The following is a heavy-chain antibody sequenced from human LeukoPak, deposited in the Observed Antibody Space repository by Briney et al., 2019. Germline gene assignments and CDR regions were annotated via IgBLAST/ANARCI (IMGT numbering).Heavy chain of an antibody. CDR1: GFTFSSYA. Sequence: GGSLRLSCAASGFTFSSYAMSWVHQAPGKGLEWVSAISGSGGSTYYADSVKGRFTISRDNSKNTLYLQMNSLRAEDTAVYYCAKDLSRWLQFLSSDYWGQGTLVTVSS. D-gene: IGHD5-12*01. CDR2: ISGSGGST. J-gene: IGHJ4*02. CDR3: AKDLSRWLQFLSSDY. V-gene: IGHV3-23*01.